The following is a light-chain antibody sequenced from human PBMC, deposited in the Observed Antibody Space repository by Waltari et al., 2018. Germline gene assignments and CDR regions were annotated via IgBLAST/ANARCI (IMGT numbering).Light chain of an antibody. V-gene: IGKV1-9*01. J-gene: IGKJ3*01. CDR3: QQLSSYPLT. CDR2: AAS. CDR1: QGVSSY. Sequence: DIQLTQSPSFLSASVGDRVTITCRASQGVSSYLAWYQHKPGKAPKLLISAASTLQSGVPSRFSGSGSGTEFILTISSLQPEDFATYYCQQLSSYPLTFGPGTKVDIK.